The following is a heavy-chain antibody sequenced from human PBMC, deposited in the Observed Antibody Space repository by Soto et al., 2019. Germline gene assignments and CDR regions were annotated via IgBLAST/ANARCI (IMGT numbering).Heavy chain of an antibody. Sequence: GGSLRLSCAASGFTFSSYAMSWVRQAPGKGLEWVSAISGSGGSTYYADSVKGRFTISRDNSKNTLYLQMNSLRAEDTAVYCWSKDPNITGWGSCYYFDYWGQGTLVTVSS. J-gene: IGHJ4*02. CDR1: GFTFSSYA. V-gene: IGHV3-23*01. D-gene: IGHD6-13*01. CDR3: SKDPNITGWGSCYYFDY. CDR2: ISGSGGST.